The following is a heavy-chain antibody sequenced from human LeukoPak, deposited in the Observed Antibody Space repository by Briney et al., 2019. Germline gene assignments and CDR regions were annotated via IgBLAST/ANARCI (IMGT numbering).Heavy chain of an antibody. CDR3: ARPRYGSGSLDS. J-gene: IGHJ4*02. CDR1: GESLSGHY. V-gene: IGHV4-34*01. Sequence: SETLSLTCAVYGESLSGHYWTWIRQPPGRGLDWIGEINHSGSTTSNPSLNNRVTISVDTSKNQFSLNLASVTAADTAVYYCARPRYGSGSLDSWGQGTLVTVSS. CDR2: INHSGST. D-gene: IGHD3-10*01.